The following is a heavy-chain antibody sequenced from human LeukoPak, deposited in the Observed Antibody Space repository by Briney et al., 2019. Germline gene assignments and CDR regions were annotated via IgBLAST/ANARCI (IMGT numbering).Heavy chain of an antibody. D-gene: IGHD2-15*01. V-gene: IGHV3-7*03. CDR2: INQDGSEK. CDR1: EFTFSSYW. Sequence: GGSLRLSCVASEFTFSSYWMTWVRQAPGKGLEWVASINQDGSEKYNVDSVKGRFTISRDNANNSLYLRMNCLRAEDTAMYYCARDGGYCSGGTCYSTHWGQGALVTVSS. J-gene: IGHJ4*02. CDR3: ARDGGYCSGGTCYSTH.